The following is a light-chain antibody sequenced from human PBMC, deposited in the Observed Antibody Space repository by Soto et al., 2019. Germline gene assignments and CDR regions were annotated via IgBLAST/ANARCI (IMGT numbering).Light chain of an antibody. V-gene: IGKV4-1*01. CDR3: QQYYGTPYT. Sequence: EIEMTQSPDSLAVSLGERATINCRSSQSVLYSSNNKNYLAWYQQKPRQPPELLITWASTREFGVPERFSGSGSGTDFTLTISNLQAEDVAIYYCQQYYGTPYTFGQGTKLEIK. CDR2: WAS. CDR1: QSVLYSSNNKNY. J-gene: IGKJ2*01.